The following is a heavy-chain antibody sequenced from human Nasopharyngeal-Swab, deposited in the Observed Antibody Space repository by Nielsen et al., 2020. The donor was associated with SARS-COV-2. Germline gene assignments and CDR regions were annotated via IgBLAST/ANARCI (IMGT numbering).Heavy chain of an antibody. CDR2: ISSSSSYI. V-gene: IGHV3-21*01. Sequence: VRQAPGKGLEWVPSISSSSSYIYYADSVKGRFTISRDNAKNSLYLQMNSLRAEDTAVYYCARDRWFGEFLSFDYWGQGTLVTVSS. J-gene: IGHJ4*02. CDR3: ARDRWFGEFLSFDY. D-gene: IGHD3-10*01.